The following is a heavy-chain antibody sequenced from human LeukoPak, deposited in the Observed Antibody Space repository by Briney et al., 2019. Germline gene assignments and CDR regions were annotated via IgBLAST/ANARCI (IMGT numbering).Heavy chain of an antibody. Sequence: SETLSLTCTVSGGSISTRGFYWGWIRQPPGKGLEWIGSIYNSGSAYYNPSLKSRVTISVDTSKNQFSLKLSSVTAADTAVYYCARVRRDGDYVWWFDPWGQGTLVTVSS. D-gene: IGHD4-17*01. J-gene: IGHJ5*02. CDR3: ARVRRDGDYVWWFDP. V-gene: IGHV4-39*07. CDR2: IYNSGSA. CDR1: GGSISTRGFY.